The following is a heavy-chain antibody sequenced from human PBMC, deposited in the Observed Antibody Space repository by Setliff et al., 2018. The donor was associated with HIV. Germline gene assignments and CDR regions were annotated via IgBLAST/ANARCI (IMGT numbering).Heavy chain of an antibody. D-gene: IGHD3-16*01. Sequence: SETLSLTCAVYGGSFSDHYWTWIRQPPGKGLEWIGSIYYSGSTSYNPSLKSRLTISVDTSKNQFSLKLSSVTDADTAVYYCARDRGFTFHDAFDIWGQGTMVT. J-gene: IGHJ3*02. CDR2: IYYSGST. CDR1: GGSFSDHY. CDR3: ARDRGFTFHDAFDI. V-gene: IGHV4-34*01.